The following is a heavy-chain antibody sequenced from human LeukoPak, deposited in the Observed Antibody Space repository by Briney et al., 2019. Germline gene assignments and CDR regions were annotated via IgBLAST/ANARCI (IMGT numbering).Heavy chain of an antibody. D-gene: IGHD5-24*01. CDR1: GGSISRCSYY. Sequence: PETLSLTCTVSGGSISRCSYYWVWIRQPPGKGLEWIGSIYYSGSTYYNPTLKSRVTISVDTSKNQFSLKLTSVTAADTGVYYCARHRDDYNQPFDYWGQGTLVTVSS. CDR2: IYYSGST. CDR3: ARHRDDYNQPFDY. J-gene: IGHJ4*02. V-gene: IGHV4-39*01.